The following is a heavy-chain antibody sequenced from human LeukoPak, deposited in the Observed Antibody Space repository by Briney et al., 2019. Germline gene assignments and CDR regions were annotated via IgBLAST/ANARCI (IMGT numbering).Heavy chain of an antibody. V-gene: IGHV3-15*01. CDR1: GFTFSNAW. CDR3: TTAVAGKIAYSGSFYFDY. J-gene: IGHJ4*02. Sequence: GGSLRLSCAASGFTFSNAWMSWVRQAPGKGLEWVGRIKSKTDGGTTDYAAPVKGRFTISRDDSKNTLCLQMNSLKTEDTAVYYCTTAVAGKIAYSGSFYFDYWGQGTLVTVSS. CDR2: IKSKTDGGTT. D-gene: IGHD1-26*01.